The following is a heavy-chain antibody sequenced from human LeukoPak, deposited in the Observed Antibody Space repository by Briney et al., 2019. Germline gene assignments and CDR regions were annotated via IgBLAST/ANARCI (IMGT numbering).Heavy chain of an antibody. D-gene: IGHD3-3*01. CDR3: ATDRGWRTSGYYLYYFEY. V-gene: IGHV3-64*04. CDR1: GFSFNRFY. J-gene: IGHJ4*02. CDR2: ISSNGATT. Sequence: GGSLRLSCSASGFSFNRFYLHWVRQAPGKGLEFVSHISSNGATTYYADSVKGRFTISRDNTMNSLYLQMSSLRAEDTAVYYCATDRGWRTSGYYLYYFEYWGQGTLVTYSS.